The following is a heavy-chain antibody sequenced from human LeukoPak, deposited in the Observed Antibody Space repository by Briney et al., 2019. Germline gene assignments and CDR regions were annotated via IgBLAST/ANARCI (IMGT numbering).Heavy chain of an antibody. CDR1: VGSISSGGYS. CDR2: IYHSGST. J-gene: IGHJ4*02. V-gene: IGHV4-30-2*01. Sequence: PSETLSLTCAVSVGSISSGGYSWSWIRQPPGKGLEWIGYIYHSGSTYYNPSLKSRVTISVDRSKNQFSLKLSSVTAADTAVYYCARGEGGAADYWGQGTLVTVSS. CDR3: ARGEGGAADY. D-gene: IGHD1-26*01.